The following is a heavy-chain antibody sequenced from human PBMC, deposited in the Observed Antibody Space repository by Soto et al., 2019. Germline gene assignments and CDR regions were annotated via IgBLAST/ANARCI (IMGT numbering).Heavy chain of an antibody. J-gene: IGHJ5*02. V-gene: IGHV6-1*01. CDR1: GDSVSSNTAS. Sequence: PSQPFSLTCAISGDSVSSNTASWNWIRQSPSRGLEWLGRTYFRSKWYNDYAVSVKSRIIINPDTSNNQFSLQLNSVTPEDTAVYFRAKGDNLGPKTGYAFDPWGQGIMVTVSS. D-gene: IGHD5-12*01. CDR3: AKGDNLGPKTGYAFDP. CDR2: TYFRSKWYN.